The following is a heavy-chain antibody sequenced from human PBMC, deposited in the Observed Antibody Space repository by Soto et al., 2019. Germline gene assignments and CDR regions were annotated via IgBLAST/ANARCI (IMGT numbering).Heavy chain of an antibody. J-gene: IGHJ6*02. CDR3: ARLNSGGSSDYYYYYYGMDV. V-gene: IGHV5-51*01. Sequence: GESLKISCKGSGYSFTSYWIGWVRQMPGKGLERMGIIYPGDSDTRYSPSFQGQVTISADKSISTAYLQWSSLKASDTAMYYCARLNSGGSSDYYYYYYGMDVWGQGTTVTVSS. CDR2: IYPGDSDT. CDR1: GYSFTSYW. D-gene: IGHD2-15*01.